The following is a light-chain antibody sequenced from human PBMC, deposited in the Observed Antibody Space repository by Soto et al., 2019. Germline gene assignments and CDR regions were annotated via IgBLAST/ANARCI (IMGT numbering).Light chain of an antibody. CDR2: DTS. V-gene: IGKV3-11*01. Sequence: EIVLTQSPGTLSLSPGERASLSCRASQSVGNFLVWYHQKTGQAPRLLIYDTSNRATGIPGRFSGSGSRTDFTLTSSSLEPEDFAIYYWQQYGNWPLTFGGGTKVEIK. CDR1: QSVGNF. CDR3: QQYGNWPLT. J-gene: IGKJ4*01.